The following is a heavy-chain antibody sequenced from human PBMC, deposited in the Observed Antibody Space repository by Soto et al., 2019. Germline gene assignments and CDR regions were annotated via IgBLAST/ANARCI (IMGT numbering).Heavy chain of an antibody. CDR2: IYYSGST. CDR1: GGPISSGGHY. D-gene: IGHD2-2*01. V-gene: IGHV4-31*03. CDR3: ARWDFSRYCGDTSCQTSDY. Sequence: SETLSLTCTVSGGPISSGGHYWSWIRQRPGKGLEWIGYIYYSGSTYYNPSLRSRVIISVGTSKNQYSLKLRSVTAADTAVYYCARWDFSRYCGDTSCQTSDYWGQGTLVTVSS. J-gene: IGHJ4*02.